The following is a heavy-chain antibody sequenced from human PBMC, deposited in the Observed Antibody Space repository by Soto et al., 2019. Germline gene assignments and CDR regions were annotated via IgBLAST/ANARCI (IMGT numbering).Heavy chain of an antibody. CDR1: GFTVSNNY. Sequence: EVQLVESGGGLIQPGGSLRLSCAVSGFTVSNNYMSWVRQAPGKGLEGVSVIYSGGYTAYGDSVKGRFTISRDNSKNTISLQMKSRGADDRAVFFWGGRRGGGGYWGQGTLVTVSS. CDR3: GGRRGGGGY. V-gene: IGHV3-53*01. CDR2: IYSGGYT. D-gene: IGHD3-10*01. J-gene: IGHJ4*02.